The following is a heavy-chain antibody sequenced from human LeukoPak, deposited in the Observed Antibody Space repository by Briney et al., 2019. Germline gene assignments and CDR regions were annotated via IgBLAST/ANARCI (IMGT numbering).Heavy chain of an antibody. CDR2: VSYEGTIK. Sequence: GGSLRLFCAASGFAFSNFAMHWVRQAPGKGLDWVAVVSYEGTIKYYSDSAKGRFTISRDNSNNIISLQMNNLTTEDTATYYCAREKFESWGQGTLVTVSP. V-gene: IGHV3-30*14. CDR1: GFAFSNFA. CDR3: AREKFES. J-gene: IGHJ5*01.